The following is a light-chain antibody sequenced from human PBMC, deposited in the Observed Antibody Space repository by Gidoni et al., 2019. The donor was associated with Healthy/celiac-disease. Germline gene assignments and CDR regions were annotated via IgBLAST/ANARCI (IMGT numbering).Light chain of an antibody. Sequence: EIVMTQSPATLSVSPGERATLSCRASQSVSSNLAWYQQKPGQAPRLLIYGASTRATGIPARFSGSGSGTVFTLTISSLQSGDFAVYYCQQYNNWLTWTFGQGTKVEIK. V-gene: IGKV3-15*01. CDR2: GAS. CDR3: QQYNNWLTWT. J-gene: IGKJ1*01. CDR1: QSVSSN.